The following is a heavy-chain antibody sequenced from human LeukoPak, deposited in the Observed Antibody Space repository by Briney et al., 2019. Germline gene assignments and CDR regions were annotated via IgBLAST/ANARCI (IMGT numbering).Heavy chain of an antibody. CDR1: GFTFSSYA. Sequence: GGSLRLSCSASGFTFSSYAMSWVRQAPGKGLEWVSAISSSGDTYYAGSVRGRFTISRDNSKNTLYLQMNSLRAEDTAVYYCAKDAVGATAYYFDYWGQGTLVTVSS. CDR2: ISSSGDT. CDR3: AKDAVGATAYYFDY. V-gene: IGHV3-23*01. D-gene: IGHD1-26*01. J-gene: IGHJ4*02.